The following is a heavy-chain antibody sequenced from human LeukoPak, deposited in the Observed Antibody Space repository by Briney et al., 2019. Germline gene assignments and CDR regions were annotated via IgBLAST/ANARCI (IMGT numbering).Heavy chain of an antibody. CDR3: VRDRDYVWGSYRPYAFDI. J-gene: IGHJ3*02. Sequence: ASVRVSCKASGYTFTINYMHWVRQAPGQGRGWMGLINPSGGSTSYAQKFQVRVTMTRDTSTSTVYMELTSLRSEDTAVYYCVRDRDYVWGSYRPYAFDIWGQGTMVTVSS. CDR1: GYTFTINY. D-gene: IGHD3-16*02. V-gene: IGHV1-46*01. CDR2: INPSGGST.